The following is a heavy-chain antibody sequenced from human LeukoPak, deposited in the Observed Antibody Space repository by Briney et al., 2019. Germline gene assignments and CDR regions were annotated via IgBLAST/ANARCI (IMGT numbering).Heavy chain of an antibody. CDR2: ISRSSDTI. CDR3: ARRATVTYHGMDV. D-gene: IGHD4-17*01. Sequence: GGSLRLSCAASGFTFSSNSMNWVRQAPGKGLEWVSYISRSSDTIYYADSVKGRFTVSRDNARGSLYLQMNSLRGEDTAVYYCARRATVTYHGMDVWGQGTTVTVSS. CDR1: GFTFSSNS. V-gene: IGHV3-48*04. J-gene: IGHJ6*02.